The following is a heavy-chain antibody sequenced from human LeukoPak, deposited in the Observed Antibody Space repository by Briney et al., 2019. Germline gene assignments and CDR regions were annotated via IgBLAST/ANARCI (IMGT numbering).Heavy chain of an antibody. CDR1: GFSFSSFA. J-gene: IGHJ4*02. CDR3: AKGPAKYSGYDYFEY. Sequence: GGSLRLSCAGSGFSFSSFAMSWVRQAPGKGLEWVSVISGLGDSTNYAESVKGRFTISRDNSKNAVYLLMNSLRGEDTAVYYCAKGPAKYSGYDYFEYWGQGTLVTVSS. V-gene: IGHV3-23*01. D-gene: IGHD5-12*01. CDR2: ISGLGDST.